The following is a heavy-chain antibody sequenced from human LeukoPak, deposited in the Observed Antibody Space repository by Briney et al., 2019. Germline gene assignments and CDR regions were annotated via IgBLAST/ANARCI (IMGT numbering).Heavy chain of an antibody. J-gene: IGHJ5*02. Sequence: GGSLRLSCAASGFTFSSDWMHWVRQAPGKGLVWVSRIRGDGNDATYADSVRGRFTVSRDNARSTLFLQMNRLTADDTAVYYCSRDRVLGSGSLDAWGQGTLVSVSS. CDR1: GFTFSSDW. CDR2: IRGDGNDA. V-gene: IGHV3-74*01. D-gene: IGHD3-10*01. CDR3: SRDRVLGSGSLDA.